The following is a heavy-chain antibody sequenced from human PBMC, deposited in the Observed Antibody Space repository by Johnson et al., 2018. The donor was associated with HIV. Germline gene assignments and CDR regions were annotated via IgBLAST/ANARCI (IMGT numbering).Heavy chain of an antibody. CDR3: AKDMGAYQLLIAFDI. J-gene: IGHJ3*02. CDR2: IWYDGSNK. D-gene: IGHD2-2*01. CDR1: GFTFSSYG. V-gene: IGHV3-33*06. Sequence: QVQLVESGGGVVQPGRSLRLSCAASGFTFSSYGMHWVRQAPGKGLEWVAVIWYDGSNKYYADSVKGRFTISRDNSKNTLYLQMNSLRAEDTAVYYCAKDMGAYQLLIAFDIWGQGKMVTVSS.